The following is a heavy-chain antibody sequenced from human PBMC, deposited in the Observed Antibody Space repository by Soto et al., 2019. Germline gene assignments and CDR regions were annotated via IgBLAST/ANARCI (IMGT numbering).Heavy chain of an antibody. J-gene: IGHJ4*02. D-gene: IGHD6-13*01. CDR2: IYYDGSKK. Sequence: ESGGGVVQPGRSLRLSCAASGFSFYIYGMHWVRQAPGKGLEWVAVIYYDGSKKYYADSVGGRFTISRDNSKNTLFLQMNSLRADDTAVYYCARDFGGVAAAGTFHSVDYWGQGTLVTVSS. V-gene: IGHV3-33*01. CDR3: ARDFGGVAAAGTFHSVDY. CDR1: GFSFYIYG.